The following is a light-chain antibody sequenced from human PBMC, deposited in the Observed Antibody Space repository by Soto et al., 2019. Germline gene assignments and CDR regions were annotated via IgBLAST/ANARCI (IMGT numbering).Light chain of an antibody. CDR2: GAS. Sequence: EIVLTQSPATLSLSPGEKATLSCRASETVSTGSLAWYQQKPGQAPRLLIFGASVRATDIPDRFSGSGSGTDFTLTSTRLATEDFAVSHCQQSASSPWTFGQGTKLEIK. V-gene: IGKV3-20*01. CDR3: QQSASSPWT. J-gene: IGKJ1*01. CDR1: ETVSTGS.